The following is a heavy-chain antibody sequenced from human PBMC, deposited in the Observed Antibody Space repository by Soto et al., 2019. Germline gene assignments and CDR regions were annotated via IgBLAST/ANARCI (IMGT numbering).Heavy chain of an antibody. V-gene: IGHV3-7*01. CDR1: GFIFSDYR. J-gene: IGHJ4*02. CDR3: TTVGATEH. D-gene: IGHD1-1*01. Sequence: EVQLVDSGGGLVQPGGSLRLSCAVSGFIFSDYRMSWVRQAPGKGLEWVANIKQDGSDTKYVHSVKGRFTISRDNVKNSLYLQMNSLRAEDTAVYYCTTVGATEHWGQGTLVTVSS. CDR2: IKQDGSDT.